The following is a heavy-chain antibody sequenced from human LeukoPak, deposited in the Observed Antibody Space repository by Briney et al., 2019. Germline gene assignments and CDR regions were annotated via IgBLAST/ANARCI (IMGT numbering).Heavy chain of an antibody. D-gene: IGHD1-26*01. V-gene: IGHV3-7*01. CDR3: ARDAEITLGTDH. Sequence: GGSLRLSCAASGFTFSNYWMTWVRQAPGKGLEWVANIKEDGSEKYYVDSVEGRFAISRDNAKNSLFLEMNSLRADHTAVYYCARDAEITLGTDHWGQGTLVTVSS. CDR1: GFTFSNYW. CDR2: IKEDGSEK. J-gene: IGHJ5*02.